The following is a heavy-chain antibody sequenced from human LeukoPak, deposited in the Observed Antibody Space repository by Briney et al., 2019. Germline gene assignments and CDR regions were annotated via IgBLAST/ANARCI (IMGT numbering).Heavy chain of an antibody. CDR1: RFTFSAYW. J-gene: IGHJ4*02. CDR2: IRQDGSEI. CDR3: AREARNSGSQFDH. D-gene: IGHD1-26*01. Sequence: GGSLRLSCAASRFTFSAYWMGWLRQAPGKGVEWVANIRQDGSEIYYMDSVKGRFTISRDNAKNSLYLQMNSLRAEDTAVYYCAREARNSGSQFDHWGQGTLVTVSS. V-gene: IGHV3-7*01.